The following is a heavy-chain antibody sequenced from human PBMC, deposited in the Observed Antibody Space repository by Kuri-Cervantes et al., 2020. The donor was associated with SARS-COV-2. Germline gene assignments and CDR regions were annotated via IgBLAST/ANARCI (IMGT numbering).Heavy chain of an antibody. CDR2: INPNSGGT. CDR1: GYTFTGYY. Sequence: ASVKVSCKASGYTFTGYYMHWVRQAPGQGLEWMGWINPNSGGTNYAQKFQGRVTMTRDTSISTAYMELSRLRSDDTAVYYCARGSIFSDTGGWYFDYWGQGTLVTVSS. D-gene: IGHD3-10*01. V-gene: IGHV1-2*02. J-gene: IGHJ4*02. CDR3: ARGSIFSDTGGWYFDY.